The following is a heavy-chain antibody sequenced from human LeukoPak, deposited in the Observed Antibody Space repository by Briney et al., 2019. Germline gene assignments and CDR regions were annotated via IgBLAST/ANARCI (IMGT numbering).Heavy chain of an antibody. V-gene: IGHV1-18*01. CDR3: ARGLLYSAINY. D-gene: IGHD3-3*01. CDR1: GYTFTSYG. CDR2: ISAYNGNT. Sequence: ASVKVSCKASGYTFTSYGISWVRQAPGQGLEWMGWISAYNGNTNYAQKLQGRVAMTRDTSISTAYMELSRLRSDDTAVYYCARGLLYSAINYWGQGTLVTVSS. J-gene: IGHJ4*02.